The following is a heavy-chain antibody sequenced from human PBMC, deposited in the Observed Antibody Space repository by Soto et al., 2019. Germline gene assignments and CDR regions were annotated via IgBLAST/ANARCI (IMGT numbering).Heavy chain of an antibody. CDR1: GGSISHYY. CDR2: IYYSGSA. J-gene: IGHJ2*01. CDR3: ARGGSSWSGAWYFDL. V-gene: IGHV4-59*01. Sequence: QVRLQESGPGLVKPSETLSLTCTVSGGSISHYYWSWSRQPPGKGLEWIGYIYYSGSANYNPSLKSRVIISVDTSKNQFSLKLSSVTAADTAVYFCARGGSSWSGAWYFDLWGRGTLVTVSS. D-gene: IGHD6-13*01.